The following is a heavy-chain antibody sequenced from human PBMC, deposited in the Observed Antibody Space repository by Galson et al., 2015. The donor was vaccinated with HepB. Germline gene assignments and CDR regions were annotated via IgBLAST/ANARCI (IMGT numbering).Heavy chain of an antibody. V-gene: IGHV4-59*08. J-gene: IGHJ3*02. Sequence: ETLSLTCTVSGGSISSYYWSWIRQPPGKGLEWIGYIYYSGSTNYNPSLKGRVTISVDTSKNQFSLKLSSVTAADTAVYYCARHKPNYYDSSGYYYDAFDIWGQGTMVTVSS. CDR2: IYYSGST. D-gene: IGHD3-22*01. CDR3: ARHKPNYYDSSGYYYDAFDI. CDR1: GGSISSYY.